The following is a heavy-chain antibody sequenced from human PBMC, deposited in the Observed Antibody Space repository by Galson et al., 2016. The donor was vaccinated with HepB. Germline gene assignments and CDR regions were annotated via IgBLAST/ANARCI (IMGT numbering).Heavy chain of an antibody. V-gene: IGHV3-53*01. CDR2: IYSGGGT. CDR3: TRYYDILTGYYASDY. D-gene: IGHD3-9*01. J-gene: IGHJ4*03. CDR1: GFTVSSNY. Sequence: SLRLSCAASGFTVSSNYMSWVRQAPGKGLEWVSVIYSGGGTYYADSVKGRFTISRDNAKNTLYLQMNSLRAEDTAVYYCTRYYDILTGYYASDYWGQGTTVTVSS.